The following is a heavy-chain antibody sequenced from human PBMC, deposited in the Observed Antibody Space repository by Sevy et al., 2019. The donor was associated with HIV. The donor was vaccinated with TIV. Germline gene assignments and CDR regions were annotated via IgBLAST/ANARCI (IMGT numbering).Heavy chain of an antibody. CDR2: FDPQDVKT. V-gene: IGHV1-24*01. CDR3: ATVGLRYFSGASSYQGDWFDP. Sequence: ASVKVSCKVSGYTLTKLSIDWVRQAPGKALEWMGEFDPQDVKTISSQKFQGRLTITVDTSTDTAYTAPSSLTSEDPAVYYCATVGLRYFSGASSYQGDWFDPWGQGTLVTVSS. D-gene: IGHD2-15*01. J-gene: IGHJ5*02. CDR1: GYTLTKLS.